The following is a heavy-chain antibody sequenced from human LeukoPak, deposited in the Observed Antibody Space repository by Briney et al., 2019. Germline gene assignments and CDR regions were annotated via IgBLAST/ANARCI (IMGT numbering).Heavy chain of an antibody. CDR2: ISYDGSNK. CDR3: ARSIEMATITGLFDY. V-gene: IGHV3-30-3*01. J-gene: IGHJ4*02. CDR1: GFTFSSYA. D-gene: IGHD5-24*01. Sequence: GRSLRLSCAASGFTFSSYAMHWVRQAPGKGLEWVAVISYDGSNKYYADSVKGRFTISRDNSKNTLYLQMNSLRAEDTAVYYCARSIEMATITGLFDYWGQGTLVTVSS.